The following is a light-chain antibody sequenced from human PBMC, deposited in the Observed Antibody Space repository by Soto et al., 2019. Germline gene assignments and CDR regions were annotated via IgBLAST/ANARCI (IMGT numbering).Light chain of an antibody. CDR2: GVS. Sequence: QSVLTQPASVSGSPGQSITISCTVTSSDVGAYKYVSWYQQHPGKVPKLIIYGVSNRPSGVSNRFSGSKSGNTASLTISGLQAEDEADYYCSSYTSSSHRYVFGTGTKVTVL. CDR1: SSDVGAYKY. J-gene: IGLJ1*01. V-gene: IGLV2-14*03. CDR3: SSYTSSSHRYV.